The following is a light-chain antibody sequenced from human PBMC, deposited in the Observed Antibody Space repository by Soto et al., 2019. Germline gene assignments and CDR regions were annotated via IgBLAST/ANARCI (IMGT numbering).Light chain of an antibody. CDR2: AAS. CDR1: QSVSRS. V-gene: IGKV1-39*01. J-gene: IGKJ1*01. CDR3: QQNAIVPPWT. Sequence: QLTQSPSSLSASVGDRVIITCRSSQSVSRSLNWYRQKTGQAPKLLIYAASTLHSGVPSRFSGSGSGTEFTLTISSLQPEDFATYYCQQNAIVPPWTFGQGTKVDI.